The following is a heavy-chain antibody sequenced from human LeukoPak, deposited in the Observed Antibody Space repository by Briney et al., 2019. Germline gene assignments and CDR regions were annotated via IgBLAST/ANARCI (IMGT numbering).Heavy chain of an antibody. J-gene: IGHJ4*02. Sequence: GGSLRLSCAASGFTFSSYWMSWVRQAPGKGLEWVANIKQDGGEKYYVDSVKGRFTISRDNAKNSLYLQMNSLRAEDTAVYYCARVKRRYYDSSGTYYFDYWGQGTLVTVSS. D-gene: IGHD3-22*01. CDR2: IKQDGGEK. CDR1: GFTFSSYW. V-gene: IGHV3-7*01. CDR3: ARVKRRYYDSSGTYYFDY.